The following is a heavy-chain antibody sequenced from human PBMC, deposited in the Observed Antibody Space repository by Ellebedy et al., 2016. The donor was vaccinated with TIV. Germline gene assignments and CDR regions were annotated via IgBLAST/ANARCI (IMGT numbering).Heavy chain of an antibody. D-gene: IGHD3-22*01. CDR2: IKQDGSEK. CDR1: GFTSSSYW. Sequence: GESLKISXAASGFTSSSYWMSWVRQAPGKGLEWVANIKQDGSEKYYVDSVKGRFTISRDNAKNSLYLQMNSLRAEDTAVYYCARGDYYDTQAFDYWGQGTLVTVSS. J-gene: IGHJ4*02. V-gene: IGHV3-7*01. CDR3: ARGDYYDTQAFDY.